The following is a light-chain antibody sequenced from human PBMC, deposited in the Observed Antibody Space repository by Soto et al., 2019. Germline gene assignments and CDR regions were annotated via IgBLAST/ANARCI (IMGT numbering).Light chain of an antibody. CDR1: QSVSSDY. CDR3: QHYDNSPPSVT. Sequence: EIVLTQSPDTLSLSPGERATLSCRARQSVSSDYLVWYQQKPGQAPRLLIYGASRRATGIPDRFSGSGSGTGFILTISRLEPEDFAVYYCQHYDNSPPSVTFGPGTKVDIK. V-gene: IGKV3-20*01. CDR2: GAS. J-gene: IGKJ3*01.